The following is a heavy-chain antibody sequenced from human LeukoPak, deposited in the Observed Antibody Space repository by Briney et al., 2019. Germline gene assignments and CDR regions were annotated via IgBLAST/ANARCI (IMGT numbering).Heavy chain of an antibody. CDR1: GFTFDDYA. D-gene: IGHD3-10*01. CDR3: AQDLSSVFDALIF. V-gene: IGHV3-43*02. Sequence: PGGSLRLSCAPSGFTFDDYAMHWVRQAPGKGLEWVSLISGDGATTYYAASVKGRFTISRDNKKNVLYLLMNNLGTEDTALFYCAQDLSSVFDALIFWGQGTLVTVSS. CDR2: ISGDGATT. J-gene: IGHJ3*01.